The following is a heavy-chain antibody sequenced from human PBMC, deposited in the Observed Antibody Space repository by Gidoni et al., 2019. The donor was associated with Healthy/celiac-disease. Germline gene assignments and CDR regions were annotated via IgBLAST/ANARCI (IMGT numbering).Heavy chain of an antibody. CDR1: RFTFSSFA. CDR2: ISTSGGNT. J-gene: IGHJ6*02. CDR3: AKDWGYYGMDV. Sequence: EVQLLESGGGLVQPGGSLRLSCAASRFTFSSFAMSWVRQAPGKGLEWVSSISTSGGNTFYADSVKGRFTISRDNSKNTLFLHMNSLSAEDTAVYYCAKDWGYYGMDVWGLGTTVTVSS. V-gene: IGHV3-23*01. D-gene: IGHD3-16*01.